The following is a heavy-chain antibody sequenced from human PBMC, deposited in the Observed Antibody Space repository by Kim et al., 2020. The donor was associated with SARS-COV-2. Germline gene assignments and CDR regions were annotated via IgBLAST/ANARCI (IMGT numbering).Heavy chain of an antibody. J-gene: IGHJ4*02. CDR2: ISSSGSTI. CDR1: GFTFSSYE. CDR3: ARDKAASGLGGSGSYYPSFDY. V-gene: IGHV3-48*03. D-gene: IGHD3-10*01. Sequence: GGSLRLSCAASGFTFSSYEMNWVRQAPGKGLEWVSYISSSGSTIYYADSVKGRFTISRDNAKNSLYLQMNSLRAEDTAVYYCARDKAASGLGGSGSYYPSFDYWGQGTLVTVSS.